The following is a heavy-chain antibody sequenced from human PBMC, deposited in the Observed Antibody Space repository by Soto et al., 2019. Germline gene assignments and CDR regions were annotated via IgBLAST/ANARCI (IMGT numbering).Heavy chain of an antibody. V-gene: IGHV3-9*02. CDR1: GFTSDDYA. CDR3: LRDMMPGRAEC. Sequence: EVKLVESGGGLVQPGRSLRLSCVASGFTSDDYAMHWVRQAPGKGLEWVAGIYLSSNRIDYGDSVKGRFTISRDNAEKSLYLQMNIQRPEDTAMYFYLRDMMPGRAECWGDGTLVTVSS. J-gene: IGHJ1*01. CDR2: IYLSSNRI. D-gene: IGHD1-1*01.